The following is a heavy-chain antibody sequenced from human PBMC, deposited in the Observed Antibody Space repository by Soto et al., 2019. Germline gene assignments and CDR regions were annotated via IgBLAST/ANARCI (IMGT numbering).Heavy chain of an antibody. CDR2: IDVGSANA. V-gene: IGHV1-58*01. J-gene: IGHJ4*02. CDR1: GFTFSSSA. D-gene: IGHD1-26*01. Sequence: QMQLVQSGPEVKKPGTSVKVSCKTSGFTFSSSAVHWVRQARGHRLQWIGWIDVGSANANYEQMLQERVTIFRDRSTSTADMALSSLRPDDTAVYYWAADVGGYIYALARHWGPGTLVTVSS. CDR3: AADVGGYIYALARH.